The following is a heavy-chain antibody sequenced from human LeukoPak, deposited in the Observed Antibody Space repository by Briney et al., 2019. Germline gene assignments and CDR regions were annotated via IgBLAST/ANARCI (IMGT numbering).Heavy chain of an antibody. CDR3: ARHPLRGGFDY. Sequence: SETLSLTCTVSGGSISNYCWSWIRQPPGKGLEWIAYIFDSGDTRYNPSLKSRVTISVDTSKNQFSLKLNSVTAADTAVYYCARHPLRGGFDYWGQGTLVTVSS. J-gene: IGHJ4*02. V-gene: IGHV4-59*08. CDR2: IFDSGDT. CDR1: GGSISNYC.